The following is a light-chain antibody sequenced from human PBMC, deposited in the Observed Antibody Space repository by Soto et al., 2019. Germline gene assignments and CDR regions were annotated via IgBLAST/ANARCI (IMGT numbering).Light chain of an antibody. CDR1: SGDIGTYNL. V-gene: IGLV2-23*01. CDR3: CSYAGRSTVI. CDR2: EGN. Sequence: QSALTQPASVSGSPGQSITISCTGTSGDIGTYNLVSWYRQYPGRAPKLIIFEGNKRPSGVSSRFSASKSGYTASLAISGLQAEDEADYHCCSYAGRSTVICGGGTKLTVL. J-gene: IGLJ2*01.